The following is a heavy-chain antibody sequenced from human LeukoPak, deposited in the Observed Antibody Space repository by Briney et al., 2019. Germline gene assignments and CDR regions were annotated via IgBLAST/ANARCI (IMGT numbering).Heavy chain of an antibody. J-gene: IGHJ6*02. D-gene: IGHD4-17*01. Sequence: GRSLRLSCAVSGFTFNTYGMHWVRQAPGEGLEWVALIWCEGNDKYYSDSVKGRFTISRDHSKKMVYLQMDSLRVEDTAVYYCARDLTVSTSHDYKYYGMGVWGQGTTVTVSS. V-gene: IGHV3-33*01. CDR1: GFTFNTYG. CDR2: IWCEGNDK. CDR3: ARDLTVSTSHDYKYYGMGV.